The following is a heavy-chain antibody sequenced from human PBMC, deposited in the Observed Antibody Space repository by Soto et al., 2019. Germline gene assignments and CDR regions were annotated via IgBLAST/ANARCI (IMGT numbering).Heavy chain of an antibody. Sequence: DVQLVESGGDLVQPGGSLRLSCEASGFTFSSYWMHCVRQVPGKGLVWVSRINGDGSVTHYADSVRGRFTISKDNAKNTLYLQMTSLRAEDTALYYCARREATYGVLDRWGQGTLVTVSS. CDR3: ARREATYGVLDR. CDR1: GFTFSSYW. CDR2: INGDGSVT. V-gene: IGHV3-74*01. J-gene: IGHJ5*02. D-gene: IGHD2-21*01.